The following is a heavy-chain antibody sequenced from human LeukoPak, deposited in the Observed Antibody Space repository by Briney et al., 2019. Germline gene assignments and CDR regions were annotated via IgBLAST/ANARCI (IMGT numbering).Heavy chain of an antibody. Sequence: SETLSLTCAVSGDSISTTNYYWGWICQPPGKGLEWIGIIYYSGITHYNPSLKSRVTILVDTSKNQFSLKLSSVTDADTAVYYCARVRRSLNWFDSWGQGTLVTVSS. CDR3: ARVRRSLNWFDS. V-gene: IGHV4-39*01. CDR2: IYYSGIT. J-gene: IGHJ5*01. CDR1: GDSISTTNYY. D-gene: IGHD3-3*01.